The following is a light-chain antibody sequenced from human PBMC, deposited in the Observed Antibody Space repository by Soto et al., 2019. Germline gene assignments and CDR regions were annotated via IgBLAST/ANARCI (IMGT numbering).Light chain of an antibody. J-gene: IGLJ2*01. CDR1: SSNIGNNY. Sequence: QSVLTQPPSASGTPGQRVTISCSGSSSNIGNNYMYWYQQLPGTAPKLLIYRNNQRPSGVPDRFSGSKSGTSASLAISGLRSEDEADYYCAAWDDSLSGPVVFGGGTKVTVL. CDR3: AAWDDSLSGPVV. CDR2: RNN. V-gene: IGLV1-47*01.